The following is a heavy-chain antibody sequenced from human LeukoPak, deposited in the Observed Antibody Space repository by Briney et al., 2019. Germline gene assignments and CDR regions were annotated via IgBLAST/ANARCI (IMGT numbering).Heavy chain of an antibody. CDR3: ASYYGLGAFDI. CDR1: GFTFSSYW. J-gene: IGHJ3*02. D-gene: IGHD1-26*01. Sequence: GGSLRLSCAASGFTFSSYWMHWVRQAPGKGLVWVSRINSDGSSTSYADSVKGRFTISRDNAKNTLYLQMNSLRAEDTAVYYCASYYGLGAFDIWGQGTMVTVSS. CDR2: INSDGSST. V-gene: IGHV3-74*01.